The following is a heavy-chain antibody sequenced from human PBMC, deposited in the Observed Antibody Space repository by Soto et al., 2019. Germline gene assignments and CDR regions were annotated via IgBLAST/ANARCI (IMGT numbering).Heavy chain of an antibody. J-gene: IGHJ6*02. V-gene: IGHV3-11*06. CDR2: ISSSSSYT. Sequence: PGGSLRLSCAASGFTFSDYYMSWIRQAPGKGLEWVSYISSSSSYTDYADSVKGRFTISRDNAKNSLYLQMNSLGAEDTAVYYCARDGLSAGIYYYYYYGMDVWGQGTTVTVSS. CDR1: GFTFSDYY. D-gene: IGHD3-3*01. CDR3: ARDGLSAGIYYYYYYGMDV.